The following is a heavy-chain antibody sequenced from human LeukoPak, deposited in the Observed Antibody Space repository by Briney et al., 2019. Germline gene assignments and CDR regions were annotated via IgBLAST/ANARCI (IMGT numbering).Heavy chain of an antibody. D-gene: IGHD3-10*02. J-gene: IGHJ6*04. CDR1: GFTFSSYW. V-gene: IGHV3-7*01. Sequence: GGSLRLSCAASGFTFSSYWMSWVRQAPGKGLEWVANIRHDGSEKYYVDSVKGRFTISRDNAKNSLYLQMNSLRAEDTAVYYCAELGITMIGGVWGKGTTVTISS. CDR3: AELGITMIGGV. CDR2: IRHDGSEK.